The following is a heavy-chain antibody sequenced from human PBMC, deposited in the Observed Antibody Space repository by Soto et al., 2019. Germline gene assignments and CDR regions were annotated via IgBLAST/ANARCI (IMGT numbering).Heavy chain of an antibody. V-gene: IGHV3-30-3*01. CDR2: ISYDGSNK. CDR3: ARERCISTSCYVGCFDY. D-gene: IGHD2-2*01. CDR1: GFTFSSYA. J-gene: IGHJ4*02. Sequence: QVQLVESGGGVVQPGRSLRLSCAASGFTFSSYAMHWVRQAPGKGLEWVAVISYDGSNKYYADSVKGRFTISRDNSKNTLYLQMNSLRAEDTAVYYCARERCISTSCYVGCFDYWGQGTLVTVSS.